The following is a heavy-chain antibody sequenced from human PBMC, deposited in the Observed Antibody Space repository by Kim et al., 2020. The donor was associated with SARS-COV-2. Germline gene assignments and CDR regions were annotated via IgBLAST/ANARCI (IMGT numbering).Heavy chain of an antibody. CDR1: GGSISSYY. CDR2: IYYSGST. D-gene: IGHD2-15*01. CDR3: ARWRVEYYYYYGMDV. V-gene: IGHV4-59*01. J-gene: IGHJ6*02. Sequence: SETLSLTCTVSGGSISSYYWSWIRQPPGKGLEWIGYIYYSGSTNYNPSLKSRVTISVDTSKNQFSLKLSSVTAADTAVYYCARWRVEYYYYYGMDVWGQGTTVTVSS.